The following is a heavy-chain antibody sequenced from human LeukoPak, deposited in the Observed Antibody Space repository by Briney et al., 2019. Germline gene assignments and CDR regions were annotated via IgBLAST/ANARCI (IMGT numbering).Heavy chain of an antibody. V-gene: IGHV3-30*02. Sequence: GGSLRLSCAASGFTFTDFGMHWVRQAPGKGLDWVSHIRRDGRSKFYAESVKGRFTISRDNSKNTLYLQMNSLRAEDAAVYYCAKDRDDYGDDCWGQGILVTVST. CDR2: IRRDGRSK. J-gene: IGHJ4*02. CDR3: AKDRDDYGDDC. CDR1: GFTFTDFG. D-gene: IGHD4-17*01.